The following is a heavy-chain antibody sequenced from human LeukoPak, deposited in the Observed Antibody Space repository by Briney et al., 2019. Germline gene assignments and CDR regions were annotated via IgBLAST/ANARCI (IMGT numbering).Heavy chain of an antibody. J-gene: IGHJ4*02. D-gene: IGHD6-19*01. CDR3: ARDEHQYFHASSGRFDY. V-gene: IGHV3-7*04. CDR1: GFTFSSYW. Sequence: SGGSLRLSCAASGFTFSSYWMGWVRQAPGKGLEWVANIKHDGSEEYYVGSVRGRFSISRDNAKSSLYLQMNSLRAEDTAVYFCARDEHQYFHASSGRFDYWGQGILVTVST. CDR2: IKHDGSEE.